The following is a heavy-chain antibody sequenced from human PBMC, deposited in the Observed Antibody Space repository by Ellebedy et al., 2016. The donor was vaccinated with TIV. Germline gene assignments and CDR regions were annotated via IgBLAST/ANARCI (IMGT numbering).Heavy chain of an antibody. D-gene: IGHD1-26*01. J-gene: IGHJ4*02. V-gene: IGHV3-23*01. CDR2: IRSSSLST. CDR3: ARPGYSGSYDY. CDR1: GFTFSSYA. Sequence: GESLKISCAASGFTFSSYAMSWVRQAPGRGLEWVSSIRSSSLSTYYANSVKGRFTISRDNAKNTLYLQMNSLRAEDTAVYYCARPGYSGSYDYWGLGTLVTVSS.